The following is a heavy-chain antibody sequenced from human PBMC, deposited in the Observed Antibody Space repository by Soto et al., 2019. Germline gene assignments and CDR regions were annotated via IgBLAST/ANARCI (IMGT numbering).Heavy chain of an antibody. CDR3: AKDRKKGAHGSNYVGWFDP. J-gene: IGHJ5*02. CDR2: ISYDGSNK. D-gene: IGHD4-4*01. CDR1: GFTFSSYG. Sequence: QVQLVESGGGVVQPGRSLRLSCAASGFTFSSYGMHWVRQAPGKGLEWVAVISYDGSNKYYADSVKGRFTISRDNSKNTLYLQRNSLRAEDTAVYYCAKDRKKGAHGSNYVGWFDPWGQGTLVTVSS. V-gene: IGHV3-30*18.